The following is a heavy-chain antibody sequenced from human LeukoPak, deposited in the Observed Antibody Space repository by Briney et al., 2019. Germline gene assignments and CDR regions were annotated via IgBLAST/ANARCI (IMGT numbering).Heavy chain of an antibody. V-gene: IGHV3-21*01. CDR3: ATPAAGPGAEYSLY. J-gene: IGHJ1*01. CDR1: GFTFSSYS. CDR2: IDFTSRYI. D-gene: IGHD6-13*01. Sequence: GGSLRLSCAASGFTFSSYSMNWVRQAPGKGLEWVSSIDFTSRYIYNADSVKGRFTTSRDNAKNSLDLQINSLKVEDTAVYYCATPAAGPGAEYSLYWGQGTLVTVSS.